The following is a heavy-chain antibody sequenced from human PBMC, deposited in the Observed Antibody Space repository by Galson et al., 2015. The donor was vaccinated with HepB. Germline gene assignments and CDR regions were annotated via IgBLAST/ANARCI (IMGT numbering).Heavy chain of an antibody. Sequence: SLRLPCPASGFTFNHYAMYWVRPAPGKGPEWVAGLWYDGSNKHYSDSVKGRFNISRDNSKSTLYLQMDSLRAEDTAVDYCARNPTTFYDFWSGYSDNWFDPWGQGTLVTVSS. CDR2: LWYDGSNK. CDR3: ARNPTTFYDFWSGYSDNWFDP. V-gene: IGHV3-33*07. CDR1: GFTFNHYA. D-gene: IGHD3-3*01. J-gene: IGHJ5*02.